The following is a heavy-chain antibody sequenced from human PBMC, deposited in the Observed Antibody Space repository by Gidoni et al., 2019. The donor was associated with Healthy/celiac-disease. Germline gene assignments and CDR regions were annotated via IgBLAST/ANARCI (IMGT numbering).Heavy chain of an antibody. CDR3: ARDPLTYYDFWSGYYLSFGGQFDY. Sequence: QVQLVESGGGVVQPGRSLRLSCAASGFTFSSYAMHWFRPDPGKGLEWVAVISYDGSNKYYADSVKGRFTISRDNSKNTLYLQMNSLRAEDTAVYYCARDPLTYYDFWSGYYLSFGGQFDYWGQGTLVTVSS. D-gene: IGHD3-3*01. V-gene: IGHV3-30-3*01. CDR2: ISYDGSNK. CDR1: GFTFSSYA. J-gene: IGHJ4*02.